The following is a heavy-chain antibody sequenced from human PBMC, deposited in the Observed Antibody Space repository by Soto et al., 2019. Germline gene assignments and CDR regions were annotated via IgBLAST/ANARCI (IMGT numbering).Heavy chain of an antibody. Sequence: SETLSLTCAVSGGSISSSNWWSWVRQPPGKGLEWIGEIYHSGSTNYNPSLKSRVTISVDKSKNQFSLKLSSVTAADTAVYYCAREGSEYSSSSMFYYYYGMDVWGQGTTVTVSS. J-gene: IGHJ6*02. CDR3: AREGSEYSSSSMFYYYYGMDV. CDR2: IYHSGST. CDR1: GGSISSSNW. D-gene: IGHD6-6*01. V-gene: IGHV4-4*02.